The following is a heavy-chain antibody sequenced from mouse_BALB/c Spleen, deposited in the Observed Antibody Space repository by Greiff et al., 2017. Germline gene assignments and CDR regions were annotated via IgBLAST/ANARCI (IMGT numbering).Heavy chain of an antibody. CDR1: GYSITSGYY. J-gene: IGHJ1*01. D-gene: IGHD2-3*01. CDR3: AREWLLRYFDV. Sequence: EVQLQESGPGLVKPSQSLSLTCSVTGYSITSGYYWNWIRQFPGNKLEWMGYISYDGSNNYNPSLKNRISITRDTSKNQFFLKLNSVTTEDTATYYCAREWLLRYFDVWGAGTTVTVSS. CDR2: ISYDGSN. V-gene: IGHV3-6*02.